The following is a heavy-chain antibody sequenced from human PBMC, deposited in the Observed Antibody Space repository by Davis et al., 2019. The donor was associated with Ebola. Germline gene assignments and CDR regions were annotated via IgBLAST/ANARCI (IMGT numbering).Heavy chain of an antibody. V-gene: IGHV4-39*07. Sequence: SETLSFTCTVFGGSISSSSSYWGWIRQPPGKGLEWIANIYYIGSTYYNPSLKSRVTISVDTSKNQFSLKLSSVTAADTAVYYCARSPGEQWLEYYYYYGMDVWGQGTTVTVSS. CDR2: IYYIGST. CDR1: GGSISSSSSY. CDR3: ARSPGEQWLEYYYYYGMDV. D-gene: IGHD6-19*01. J-gene: IGHJ6*02.